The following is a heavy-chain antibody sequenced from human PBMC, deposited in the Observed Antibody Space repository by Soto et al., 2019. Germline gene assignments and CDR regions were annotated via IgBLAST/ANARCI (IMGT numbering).Heavy chain of an antibody. CDR3: ARGAPRPEGHFDY. V-gene: IGHV4-34*01. J-gene: IGHJ4*02. CDR2: INHSGST. CDR1: GGSFSVYY. Sequence: PSETLSLTCSVYGGSFSVYYWSWIRQPPGKGLEWIGEINHSGSTNYNPSLKSRVTISVDTSKNQFSLKLSSVTAADTAVYYCARGAPRPEGHFDYWGQGTLVTVSS.